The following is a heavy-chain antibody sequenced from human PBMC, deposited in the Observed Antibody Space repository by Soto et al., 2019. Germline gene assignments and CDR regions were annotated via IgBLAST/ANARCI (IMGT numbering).Heavy chain of an antibody. CDR1: GFTFSSYS. D-gene: IGHD6-19*01. CDR3: ARTDSSGWKNYYYYGMDV. CDR2: ISSSSSYI. V-gene: IGHV3-21*01. J-gene: IGHJ6*02. Sequence: EVQLVESGGGLVKSGGSLRLSCAASGFTFSSYSMNWVRQAPGKGLEWVSSISSSSSYIYYADSVKGRFTISRDNAKNSLYLQMNSLRAEDTAVYYCARTDSSGWKNYYYYGMDVWGQGTTVTVSS.